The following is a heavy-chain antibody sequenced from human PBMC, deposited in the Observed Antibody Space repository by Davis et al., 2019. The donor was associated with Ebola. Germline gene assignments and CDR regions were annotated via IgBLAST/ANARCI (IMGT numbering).Heavy chain of an antibody. CDR1: GFTFSSYW. J-gene: IGHJ4*02. CDR2: ISSSSSYI. Sequence: GESLKISCAASGFTFSSYWMHWVRQAPGKGLEWVSSISSSSSYIYYADSVKGRFTISRDNAKNSLYLQMNSLRAEDTAVYYCARDSYDSTEDYWGQGTLVTVSS. CDR3: ARDSYDSTEDY. V-gene: IGHV3-21*01. D-gene: IGHD3-22*01.